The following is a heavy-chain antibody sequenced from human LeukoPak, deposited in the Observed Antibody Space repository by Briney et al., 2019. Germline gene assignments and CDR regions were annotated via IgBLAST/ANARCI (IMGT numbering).Heavy chain of an antibody. Sequence: PSETLSLTCTVSGGSISSSSYYWGWIRQPPGKGLEWIGSIYYSGSTYYNPSLKSRVTISVDTSKNQFSLKLSSVTAADTAVYYCASPDVRTLNFDYWGQGTLVTVSS. D-gene: IGHD2-8*01. CDR2: IYYSGST. CDR1: GGSISSSSYY. CDR3: ASPDVRTLNFDY. J-gene: IGHJ4*02. V-gene: IGHV4-39*01.